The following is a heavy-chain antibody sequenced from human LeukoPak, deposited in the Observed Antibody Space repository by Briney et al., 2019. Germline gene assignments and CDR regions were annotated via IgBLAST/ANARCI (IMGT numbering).Heavy chain of an antibody. V-gene: IGHV4-4*07. D-gene: IGHD3-10*01. J-gene: IGHJ5*02. CDR2: IYTSGST. Sequence: PSETLSLTCTVSGGSISSYHWSWIRQPAGKGLEWIGRIYTSGSTNYNPSLKSRVTMSVDTSKNQFSLKLSSVTAADTAVYYFARAPITMVRGVIMGNWFDPWGQGTLVTVSS. CDR1: GGSISSYH. CDR3: ARAPITMVRGVIMGNWFDP.